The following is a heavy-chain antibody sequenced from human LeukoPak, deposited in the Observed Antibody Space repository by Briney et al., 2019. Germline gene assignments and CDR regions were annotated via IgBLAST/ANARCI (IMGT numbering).Heavy chain of an antibody. Sequence: GESLKISCKGSGYSFTNYWTGWVRQMPGKGLEWMGIIYPGDSDTRYSPSFQGQVIISANESINTAYLRWSSLKASDTAMYYCARTTVTTWGNTAHTWFDPWGQGTLVTVSS. J-gene: IGHJ5*02. CDR3: ARTTVTTWGNTAHTWFDP. D-gene: IGHD4-17*01. V-gene: IGHV5-51*01. CDR2: IYPGDSDT. CDR1: GYSFTNYW.